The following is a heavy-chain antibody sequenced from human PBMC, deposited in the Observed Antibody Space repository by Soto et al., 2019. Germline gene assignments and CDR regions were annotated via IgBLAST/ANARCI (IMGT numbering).Heavy chain of an antibody. Sequence: ASVKVSCKASGGTFSSYAISWVRQAPGQGLEWMGGIIPIFGTANYAQKFRGRVTITADKSTSTAYMELSSLRSEDTAVYYCARVLIKVVTAIPYGMDVWGQGTKVTVYS. J-gene: IGHJ6*02. D-gene: IGHD2-21*02. CDR2: IIPIFGTA. CDR3: ARVLIKVVTAIPYGMDV. CDR1: GGTFSSYA. V-gene: IGHV1-69*06.